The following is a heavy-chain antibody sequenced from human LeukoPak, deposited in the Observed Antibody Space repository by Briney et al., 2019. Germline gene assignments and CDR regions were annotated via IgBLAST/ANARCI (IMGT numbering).Heavy chain of an antibody. CDR1: GYTFGDYY. D-gene: IGHD3-10*01. V-gene: IGHV1-18*04. J-gene: IGHJ4*02. CDR2: ISAYNGNT. CDR3: ARVRDSGSALDY. Sequence: GASVKVSCKTSGYTFGDYYMHWVRQAPGQGLEWMGWISAYNGNTNYAQKLQGRVTMTTDTSTSTAYMELRSLRSDDTAVYYCARVRDSGSALDYWGQGTLVTVSS.